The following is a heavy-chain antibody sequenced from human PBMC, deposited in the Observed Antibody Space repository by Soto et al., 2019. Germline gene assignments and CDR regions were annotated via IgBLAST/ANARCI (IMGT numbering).Heavy chain of an antibody. CDR2: IYWDDDK. CDR1: GFSLSTGGVG. V-gene: IGHV2-5*02. J-gene: IGHJ6*01. CDR3: AHSRCGGDCLRSYSSHYYYGMDV. Sequence: QITLKESGPTLVKPTQTLTLTCTFSGFSLSTGGVGVGWIRQPPGKALEWLALIYWDDDKRYSPSLKSRLTGTKDNSKNQVVLTMTNMDPVDTATYYCAHSRCGGDCLRSYSSHYYYGMDVWGQGTPVTVSS. D-gene: IGHD2-21*02.